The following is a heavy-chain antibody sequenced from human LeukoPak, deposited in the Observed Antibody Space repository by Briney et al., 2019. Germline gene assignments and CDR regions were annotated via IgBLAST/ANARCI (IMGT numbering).Heavy chain of an antibody. V-gene: IGHV3-74*03. J-gene: IGHJ6*02. CDR2: INVDGST. D-gene: IGHD1-14*01. Sequence: GGSLRLSCAASGFTFSKYGMHWVRQPPGKGLVWVSRINVDGSTTYADSAKGRISVSRDNAKNTVYLQMNSLRAEDTAVFYCARGNNHGMDVWGQGTTVTV. CDR1: GFTFSKYG. CDR3: ARGNNHGMDV.